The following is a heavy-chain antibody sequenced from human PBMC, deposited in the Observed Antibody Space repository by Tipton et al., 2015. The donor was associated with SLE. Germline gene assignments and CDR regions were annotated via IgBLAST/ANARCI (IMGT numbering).Heavy chain of an antibody. CDR1: GYSISSGYY. Sequence: LRLSCVVSGYSISSGYYWGWIRQSPGKGLEWIGSLYDSGSTYYNPSLKSRVTISMEMSKGRFSLELSSVTAADTAVYYCARVGGRDGYNFPDYWGQGNLVIVAS. CDR2: LYDSGST. CDR3: ARVGGRDGYNFPDY. J-gene: IGHJ4*02. D-gene: IGHD5-24*01. V-gene: IGHV4-38-2*01.